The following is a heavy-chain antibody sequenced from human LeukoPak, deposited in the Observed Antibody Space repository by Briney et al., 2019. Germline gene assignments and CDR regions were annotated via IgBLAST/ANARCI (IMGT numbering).Heavy chain of an antibody. D-gene: IGHD3-10*01. CDR1: GGSTSSGDYY. Sequence: SETLSLTCTVSGGSTSSGDYYWSWIRQPPGKGLEWIGYIYYSGSTYYNPSLKSRVTISVDTSKNQFSLKLSSVTAADTAVYYCARGMVRGVFDPWGQGTLVTVSS. CDR3: ARGMVRGVFDP. J-gene: IGHJ5*02. CDR2: IYYSGST. V-gene: IGHV4-30-4*02.